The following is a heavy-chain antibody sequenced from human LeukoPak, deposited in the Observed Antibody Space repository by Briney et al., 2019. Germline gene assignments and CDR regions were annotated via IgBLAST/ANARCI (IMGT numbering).Heavy chain of an antibody. CDR1: SGSINTSNYY. CDR3: ARGPILGTAAIIRGVVLFDY. V-gene: IGHV4-39*07. J-gene: IGHJ4*02. D-gene: IGHD3-10*01. Sequence: KPSETLSLTCTVSSGSINTSNYYWGWSRQPPGKGLEWIGNILYRGGTYYSPSLKSRVTISLDTSRNQFSLKLSSVTAADTAVYYCARGPILGTAAIIRGVVLFDYWGQGTLVTVSS. CDR2: ILYRGGT.